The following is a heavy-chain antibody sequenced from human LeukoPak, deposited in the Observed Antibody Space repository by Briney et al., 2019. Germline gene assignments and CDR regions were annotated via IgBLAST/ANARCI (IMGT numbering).Heavy chain of an antibody. CDR1: GGSISSGGYR. Sequence: SETLSLTCAVSGGSISSGGYRWTWVRQYPGKGLEWIGYINYSGSTYYNPSLKSRVIISVDTSKNQFSLNLNSVTAADTAVYYCAREMDAHPRIVVWGQGTLVTVSS. V-gene: IGHV4-31*11. D-gene: IGHD2-21*01. CDR2: INYSGST. CDR3: AREMDAHPRIVV. J-gene: IGHJ1*01.